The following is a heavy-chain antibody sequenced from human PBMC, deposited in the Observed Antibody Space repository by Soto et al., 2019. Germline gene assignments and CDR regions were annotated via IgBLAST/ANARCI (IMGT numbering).Heavy chain of an antibody. V-gene: IGHV4-39*01. CDR2: IFYLGSS. Sequence: PSETLSLTCTVSGDSIISSDSYWGWVRQPPGKGLEWIGSIFYLGSSYYNPSLKSRVTMSVDTSKNQFSLRLRSVTAADTALYFCARHSLALRKNNWFDPWGQGIMVTVSP. CDR3: ARHSLALRKNNWFDP. CDR1: GDSIISSDSY. D-gene: IGHD3-3*02. J-gene: IGHJ5*02.